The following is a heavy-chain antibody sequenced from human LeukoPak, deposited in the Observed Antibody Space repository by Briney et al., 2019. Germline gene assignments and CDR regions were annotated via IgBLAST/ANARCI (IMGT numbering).Heavy chain of an antibody. Sequence: SETLSLTCTVSGGSISSSSYYWGWIRQPPGKGLEWIGSIYYSGSTYYNPSHKSRVTISVDTSKNQFSLKLSSVTAADTAVYYCARRRPEWYFDLWGRGTLVTVSS. CDR1: GGSISSSSYY. V-gene: IGHV4-39*01. CDR2: IYYSGST. CDR3: ARRRPEWYFDL. J-gene: IGHJ2*01.